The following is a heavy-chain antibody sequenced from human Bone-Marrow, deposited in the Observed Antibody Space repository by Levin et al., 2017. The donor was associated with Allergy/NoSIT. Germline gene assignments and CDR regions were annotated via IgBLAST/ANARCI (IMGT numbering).Heavy chain of an antibody. J-gene: IGHJ5*02. Sequence: ETLSLTCAASGFTFSSYAMSWVRQAPGKGLEWVSAISGSGGSTYYADSVKGRFTISRDNSKNTLYLQMNSLRAEDTAVYYCAKDRSDFNWFDPWGQGTLVTVSS. V-gene: IGHV3-23*01. D-gene: IGHD2-21*02. CDR3: AKDRSDFNWFDP. CDR2: ISGSGGST. CDR1: GFTFSSYA.